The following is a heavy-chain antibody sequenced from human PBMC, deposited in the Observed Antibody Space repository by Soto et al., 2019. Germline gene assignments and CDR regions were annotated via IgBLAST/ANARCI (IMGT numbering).Heavy chain of an antibody. Sequence: ASVKVSCKASGGTFSSYAISWVRQAPGQGLEWMGGIIPIFGTANYAQKFQGRVTITADESTSKAYMELSSLRSEDTAVYYGASGAAGGATIPPRHYGMDVGGKGTTVTVSS. CDR1: GGTFSSYA. D-gene: IGHD5-12*01. CDR3: ASGAAGGATIPPRHYGMDV. J-gene: IGHJ6*04. CDR2: IIPIFGTA. V-gene: IGHV1-69*13.